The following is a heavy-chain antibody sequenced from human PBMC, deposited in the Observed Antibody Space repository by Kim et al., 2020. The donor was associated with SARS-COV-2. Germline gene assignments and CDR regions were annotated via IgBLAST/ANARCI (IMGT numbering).Heavy chain of an antibody. CDR1: GYTFTGYY. V-gene: IGHV1-2*06. J-gene: IGHJ4*02. CDR2: INPNSGGT. Sequence: ASVKVSCKASGYTFTGYYMHWVRQAPGQGLEWMGRINPNSGGTNYAQKFQGRVTMTRDTSISTAYMELSRLRSDDTAVYYCARDLLGGSYSSDYWGQGTLVTVSS. D-gene: IGHD1-26*01. CDR3: ARDLLGGSYSSDY.